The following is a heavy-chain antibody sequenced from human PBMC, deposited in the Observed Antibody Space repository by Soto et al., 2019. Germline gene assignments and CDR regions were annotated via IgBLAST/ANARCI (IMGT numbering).Heavy chain of an antibody. CDR1: GITVNTNY. V-gene: IGHV3-66*01. J-gene: IGHJ4*02. CDR2: IHSGGTT. D-gene: IGHD4-17*01. Sequence: GGSLRLSCAASGITVNTNYMSWVRQAPGKGLEWVSIIHSGGTTFYADSVKGRFTIYRDTSENTVYLQMTSLRAEDTALYYCARAPTVTTIFDYWGQGAPVTVSS. CDR3: ARAPTVTTIFDY.